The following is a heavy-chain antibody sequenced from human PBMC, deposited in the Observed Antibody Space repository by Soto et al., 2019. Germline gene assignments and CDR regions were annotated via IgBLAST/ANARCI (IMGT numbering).Heavy chain of an antibody. CDR3: ATRSPAFDY. J-gene: IGHJ4*02. CDR2: ITTDKGKT. V-gene: IGHV1-18*01. Sequence: QVQLVQSGPEVKKPGASVKVSCKTSGYTFTSYGITWVRQAPGQGLEWMGWITTDKGKTTYAQKFQGRVTMTNDTSTRTAYMELRSLRSDDTAVYYCATRSPAFDYWGQGTLVTVSS. CDR1: GYTFTSYG.